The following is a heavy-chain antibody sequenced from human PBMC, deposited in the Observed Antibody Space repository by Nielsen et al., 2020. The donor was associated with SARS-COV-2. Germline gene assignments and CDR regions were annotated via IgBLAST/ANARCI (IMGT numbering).Heavy chain of an antibody. Sequence: ASVKVSCKASGFTFTSYHIHWVRQAPGQGLEWMGIINPSGGSTSYAQKFQGRVTMTRDTSTSTVYMELSSLRSEDTALYCCARAAGNYYGSGSYYNGAMDVWGQGTTVTVSS. CDR1: GFTFTSYH. J-gene: IGHJ6*02. D-gene: IGHD3-10*01. CDR2: INPSGGST. V-gene: IGHV1-46*01. CDR3: ARAAGNYYGSGSYYNGAMDV.